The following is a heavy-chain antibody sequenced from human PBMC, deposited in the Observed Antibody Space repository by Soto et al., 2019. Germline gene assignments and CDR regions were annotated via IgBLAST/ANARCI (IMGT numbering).Heavy chain of an antibody. CDR2: IYPGDSDT. J-gene: IGHJ6*02. CDR3: ASQGRTYYYDSSGYYQNDYYGMDV. Sequence: PGESLKISCKGSGYSFTSYWIGWVRQMPGKGLEWMGIIYPGDSDTRYSPSFQGQVTISADKSISTAYLQWSSLKASDTAMYYCASQGRTYYYDSSGYYQNDYYGMDVWGQGTTVT. D-gene: IGHD3-22*01. CDR1: GYSFTSYW. V-gene: IGHV5-51*01.